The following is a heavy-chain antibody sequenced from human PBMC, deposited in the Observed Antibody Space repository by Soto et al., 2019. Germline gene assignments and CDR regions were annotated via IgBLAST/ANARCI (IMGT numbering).Heavy chain of an antibody. CDR1: GGSISTSSYY. CDR3: ARLIAAAGGNRAY. J-gene: IGHJ4*02. D-gene: IGHD6-13*01. V-gene: IGHV4-39*01. CDR2: TYYSGST. Sequence: SETLSLTCTVSGGSISTSSYYWGWIRQPPGKGLEWIGSTYYSGSTYYNPSLKSRVTISADTSKNQFSLKLSSVTAADTAVYHCARLIAAAGGNRAYWGQGTLVTVSS.